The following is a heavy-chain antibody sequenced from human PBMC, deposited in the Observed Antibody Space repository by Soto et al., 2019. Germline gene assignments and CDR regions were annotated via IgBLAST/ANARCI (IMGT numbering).Heavy chain of an antibody. V-gene: IGHV4-4*02. CDR2: IYHSGST. D-gene: IGHD1-26*01. CDR3: ARKKSGSYNFPFDY. CDR1: GGSISSSNW. J-gene: IGHJ4*02. Sequence: PSETLSLTCAVSGGSISSSNWWSWVRQPPGKGLEWIGEIYHSGSTNYNPSLKSRVTISVDKSKNQFSLKLSSVTAADTAVYYCARKKSGSYNFPFDYWGKGTLVTVS.